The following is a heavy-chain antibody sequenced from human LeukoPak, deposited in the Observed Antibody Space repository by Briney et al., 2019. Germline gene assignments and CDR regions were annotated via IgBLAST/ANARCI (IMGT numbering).Heavy chain of an antibody. CDR2: IYSGGST. CDR3: AGSSGWYYRFDY. J-gene: IGHJ4*02. CDR1: GFTVGSNY. Sequence: GGSLRLSCAASGFTVGSNYMSWVRQAPGKGLEWVSVIYSGGSTYYADSVKGRFTISRDNSKNTLYLQMNSLRAEDTAVYYCAGSSGWYYRFDYWGQGTLVTVSS. V-gene: IGHV3-53*01. D-gene: IGHD6-19*01.